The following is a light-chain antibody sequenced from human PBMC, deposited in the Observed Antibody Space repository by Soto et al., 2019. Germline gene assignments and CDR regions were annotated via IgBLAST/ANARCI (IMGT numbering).Light chain of an antibody. Sequence: QSALTQPASVSGSPGQSITISCTGTSSEAGSYNLVSWYQYHPGKAPKLMIYEGIKRPSGVSNRFSGSKSGNTASLTISGLQAEDEEDYYGCSHAGSSVVFGGGTKLTVL. CDR3: CSHAGSSVV. CDR1: SSEAGSYNL. CDR2: EGI. V-gene: IGLV2-23*01. J-gene: IGLJ2*01.